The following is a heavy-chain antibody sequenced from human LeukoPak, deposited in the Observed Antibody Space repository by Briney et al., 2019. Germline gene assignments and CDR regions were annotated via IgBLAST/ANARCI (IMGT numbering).Heavy chain of an antibody. J-gene: IGHJ3*02. D-gene: IGHD5-24*01. Sequence: SVKVSCKASGGTFISYAISWVRQAPGQGLEWMGGIIPIFGTANYAQKFQGRVTITTDESTSTAYMELSSLRSEDTAVYYCAGGRDPRDDAFDIWGQGTMVTVSS. CDR2: IIPIFGTA. CDR1: GGTFISYA. V-gene: IGHV1-69*05. CDR3: AGGRDPRDDAFDI.